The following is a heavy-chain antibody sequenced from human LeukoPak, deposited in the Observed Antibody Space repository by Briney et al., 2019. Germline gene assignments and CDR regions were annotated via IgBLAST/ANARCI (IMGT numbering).Heavy chain of an antibody. J-gene: IGHJ4*02. Sequence: GGSLRLSCEASGFTVSSNYMSWVRQAPGKGLEWVSVIYSGGSTYYADSVKGRFTISRDNSKNTLYLQMNSLRAEDTAVYYCARGRDGYNHFDYWGQGTLVTVSS. CDR2: IYSGGST. CDR3: ARGRDGYNHFDY. V-gene: IGHV3-66*01. D-gene: IGHD5-24*01. CDR1: GFTVSSNY.